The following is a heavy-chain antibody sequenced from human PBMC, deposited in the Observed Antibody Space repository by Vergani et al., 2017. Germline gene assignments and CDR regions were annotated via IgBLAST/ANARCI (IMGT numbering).Heavy chain of an antibody. D-gene: IGHD4-11*01. CDR2: IDHIGLR. J-gene: IGHJ6*03. CDR1: GGSFTSYH. V-gene: IGHV4-34*01. Sequence: QVQLQQWGGGLLKPSETLSLTCVVNGGSFTSYHWTWIRPSLGEGLEWVGDIDHIGLRGYIPSLKRRLTMSVDKSRNQFSLTLNSVTATDTAIYFCARVNTETNGHLYYCYYMDVWGQGTAVTVS. CDR3: ARVNTETNGHLYYCYYMDV.